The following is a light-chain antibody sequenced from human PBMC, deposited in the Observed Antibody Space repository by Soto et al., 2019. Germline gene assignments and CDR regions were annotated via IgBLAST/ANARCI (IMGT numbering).Light chain of an antibody. J-gene: IGKJ1*01. Sequence: DIQMTQSPSTLSGSVGDRATITCRASQTISSWLAWYKQKPGKAPKLLIYNASTLKSGVPSRFSGSGSGTEFTLTISSLQPDDFATYYCQHYGSYSEAFGQGTKVELK. V-gene: IGKV1-5*03. CDR3: QHYGSYSEA. CDR1: QTISSW. CDR2: NAS.